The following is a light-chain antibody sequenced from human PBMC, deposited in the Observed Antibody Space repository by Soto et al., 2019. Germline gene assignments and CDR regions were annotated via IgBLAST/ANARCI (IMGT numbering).Light chain of an antibody. CDR1: QNVDNW. J-gene: IGKJ1*01. V-gene: IGKV1-5*01. CDR2: DAS. CDR3: QRYNRNSRT. Sequence: DIQMTQSPSTLSASVGDRVTITCRASQNVDNWVAWYQQKPGKAPKFLIYDASNLESGVPSRFSGRGSGTEFTLTISSLQPEYFATYYCQRYNRNSRTCGQGTRV.